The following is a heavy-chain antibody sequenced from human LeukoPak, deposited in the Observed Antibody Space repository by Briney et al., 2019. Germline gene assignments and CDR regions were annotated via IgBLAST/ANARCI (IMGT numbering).Heavy chain of an antibody. V-gene: IGHV3-73*01. J-gene: IGHJ5*02. CDR3: ARESIIPGYSSKIDP. Sequence: GGSLKLSCEASGFSFSGSSLHWVRQVPGKGLEWVGRVANKANSYATVYDASVKGRFIISRDDSMNTAYLQMNSLKTEDTAVYYCARESIIPGYSSKIDPWGPGTLVTVSS. D-gene: IGHD6-13*01. CDR2: VANKANSYAT. CDR1: GFSFSGSS.